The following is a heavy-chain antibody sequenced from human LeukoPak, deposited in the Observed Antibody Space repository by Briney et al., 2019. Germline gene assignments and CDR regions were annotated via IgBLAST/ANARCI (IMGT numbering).Heavy chain of an antibody. CDR1: GGSINSCY. Sequence: ASETLSLTCSVSGGSINSCYGSWIRQPPGKGLEWIGYIYYSGSIKYNPSLKSRVTVSVDTSKNQFSLKLSSVTAADTAGYYCARTFFTETWFDPWGQGTLVTVSS. D-gene: IGHD2/OR15-2a*01. J-gene: IGHJ5*02. V-gene: IGHV4-59*01. CDR3: ARTFFTETWFDP. CDR2: IYYSGSI.